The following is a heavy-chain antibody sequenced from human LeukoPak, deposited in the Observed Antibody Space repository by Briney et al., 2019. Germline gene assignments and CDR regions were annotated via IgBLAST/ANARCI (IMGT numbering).Heavy chain of an antibody. D-gene: IGHD5-12*01. CDR3: VREVAHTFRWFDP. J-gene: IGHJ5*02. Sequence: PSETLSLTCAVSGGSISTNNWWTWVRQSPKKGLEWIGEVFHSGSINYNPSLKSRVTISIDKSKNQFSLKLSSVTAADTALYYCVREVAHTFRWFDPWGQGTLVTVSS. CDR2: VFHSGSI. CDR1: GGSISTNNW. V-gene: IGHV4-4*02.